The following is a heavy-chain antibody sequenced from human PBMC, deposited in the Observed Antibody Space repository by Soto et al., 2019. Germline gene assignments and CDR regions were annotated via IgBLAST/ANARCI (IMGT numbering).Heavy chain of an antibody. J-gene: IGHJ4*02. CDR2: IHYSGTP. CDR3: ASGGWELLVPLFY. V-gene: IGHV4-59*02. CDR1: GGSVSAYY. Sequence: QVLLQESGPGLVRPSETLSLTCTVSGGSVSAYYWTWIRQPPGKGLEWIGYIHYSGTPNYSPSLKKRVTISVDLSKNQVALQMKSVTAADTAVYYCASGGWELLVPLFYWGQGTPATVSS. D-gene: IGHD2-15*01.